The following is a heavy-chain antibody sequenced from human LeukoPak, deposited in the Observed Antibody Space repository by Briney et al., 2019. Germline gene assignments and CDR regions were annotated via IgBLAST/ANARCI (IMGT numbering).Heavy chain of an antibody. Sequence: SETLSLTCAVSGGSISSSNWWSWVRQPPGKGLEWIGYIYYSGSTNYNPSLKSRVTISVDTSKNQFSLRLSSVTAADTAVYYCARGVGSSWPYYYYMDVWGKGTTVTVSS. V-gene: IGHV4-4*02. CDR1: GGSISSSNW. D-gene: IGHD6-13*01. CDR2: IYYSGST. CDR3: ARGVGSSWPYYYYMDV. J-gene: IGHJ6*03.